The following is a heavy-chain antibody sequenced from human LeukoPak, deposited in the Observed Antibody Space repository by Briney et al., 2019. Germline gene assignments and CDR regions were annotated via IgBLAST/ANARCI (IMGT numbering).Heavy chain of an antibody. V-gene: IGHV1-69*04. Sequence: GASVKLSCTASGGTFTSYAISWVRQAPGQGLEWRGRIIPILGIANYAQKFQGRVTITADKSTSTAYMELSSLRSEDTAVYYCARTGYSSSWYLYYYYGMDVWGQGTTVTVSS. J-gene: IGHJ6*02. CDR2: IIPILGIA. CDR3: ARTGYSSSWYLYYYYGMDV. D-gene: IGHD6-13*01. CDR1: GGTFTSYA.